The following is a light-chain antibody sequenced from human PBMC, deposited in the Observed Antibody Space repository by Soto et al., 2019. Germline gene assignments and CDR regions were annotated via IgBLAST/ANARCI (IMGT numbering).Light chain of an antibody. Sequence: IELTQSPPSLSAPIGVRVTITCRASQSFDTYLSWFQQKPGKAPKLLIYGASRLQSGSGSGTDFTLTISRLEPEDFAVYYCQQYGSSPRTFGQGTKVDIK. V-gene: IGKV1-39*01. CDR1: QSFDTY. J-gene: IGKJ1*01. CDR2: GAS. CDR3: QQYGSSPRT.